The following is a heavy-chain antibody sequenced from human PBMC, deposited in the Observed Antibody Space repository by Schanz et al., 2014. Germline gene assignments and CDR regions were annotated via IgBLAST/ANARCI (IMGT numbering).Heavy chain of an antibody. CDR2: ISGSGAGT. CDR3: AKRCSSTSCSHGAFDI. CDR1: GFTFSRHA. V-gene: IGHV3-23*04. D-gene: IGHD2-2*01. J-gene: IGHJ3*02. Sequence: EVQLVESGGGLVQPGGSLRLSCAASGFTFSRHAMNWVRQAPGKGLEWVSAISGSGAGTYYADSVKGRFTFSRDNSKNTLYLQMNSLRAEDTAMYYCAKRCSSTSCSHGAFDIWGQGTMVTVSS.